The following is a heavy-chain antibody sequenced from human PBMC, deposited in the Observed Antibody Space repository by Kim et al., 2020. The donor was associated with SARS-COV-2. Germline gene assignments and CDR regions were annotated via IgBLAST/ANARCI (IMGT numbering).Heavy chain of an antibody. Sequence: GGSLRLSCAASGFSFSTFSMGRVRQAPGKGLEWVANIKHDGSAKNYVDSVKGRFTISRDNAKDSLVLEMKSLRAEDTAIYYCTRGLSAANWGQGALVTVSA. CDR1: GFSFSTFS. J-gene: IGHJ4*02. V-gene: IGHV3-7*01. CDR2: IKHDGSAK. CDR3: TRGLSAAN.